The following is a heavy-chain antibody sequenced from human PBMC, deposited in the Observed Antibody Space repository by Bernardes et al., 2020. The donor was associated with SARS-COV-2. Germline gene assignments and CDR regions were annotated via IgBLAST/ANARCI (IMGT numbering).Heavy chain of an antibody. Sequence: ASVKVSCKASGYTFNNYDLSWVRQAPGQGLEWMGWISVYNANIKSAQKFQGRVTMTTDTSTSTAYMELRSLRSDDTAVYYCATDDPPGAVFGVVIYALHIWGEGTMVTVSS. V-gene: IGHV1-18*01. J-gene: IGHJ3*02. CDR1: GYTFNNYD. CDR2: ISVYNANI. CDR3: ATDDPPGAVFGVVIYALHI. D-gene: IGHD3-3*01.